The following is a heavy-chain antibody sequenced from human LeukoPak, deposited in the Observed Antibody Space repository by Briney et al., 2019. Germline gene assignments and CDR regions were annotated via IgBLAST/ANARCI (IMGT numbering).Heavy chain of an antibody. J-gene: IGHJ3*02. Sequence: GGSLRLSCAASGFTFDDYGMSWVRQAPGKGLEWVSGINWNGGSTGYEDSVKGRFTISRDNAKNSLYLQMNSLRAEDTAVYYCARALSSSRGAFDIWGQGTMVTVSS. CDR1: GFTFDDYG. CDR3: ARALSSSRGAFDI. D-gene: IGHD6-13*01. V-gene: IGHV3-20*04. CDR2: INWNGGST.